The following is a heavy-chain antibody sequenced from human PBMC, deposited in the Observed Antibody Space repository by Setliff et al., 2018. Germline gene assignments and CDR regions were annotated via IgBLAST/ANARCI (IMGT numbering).Heavy chain of an antibody. J-gene: IGHJ3*02. CDR3: ARDQSGELLILGAFDI. Sequence: SETLSLTCTVSGGSVSSSSYYWGWIRQPPGKGLEWIGSIYYSGSTYYNPSLKSRVTISVDTSKNQFSLKLSSVTAADTAVYYCARDQSGELLILGAFDIWGQGTMVTVSS. CDR2: IYYSGST. CDR1: GGSVSSSSYY. D-gene: IGHD1-26*01. V-gene: IGHV4-39*07.